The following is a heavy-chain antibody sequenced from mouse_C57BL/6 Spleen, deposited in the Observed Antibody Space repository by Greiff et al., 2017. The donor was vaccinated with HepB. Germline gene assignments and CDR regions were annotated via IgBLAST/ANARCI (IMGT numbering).Heavy chain of an antibody. V-gene: IGHV5-4*01. CDR3: ARDYYGSSYPSVDY. Sequence: EVQLVESGGGLVKPGGSLKLSCAASGFTFSSYAMSWVRQTPEKRLEWVATISDGGSYTYYPDNVKGRFTISRDNAKNNLYLQMSHLKSEDTAMYDCARDYYGSSYPSVDYWGQGTTLTVSS. CDR1: GFTFSSYA. J-gene: IGHJ2*01. CDR2: ISDGGSYT. D-gene: IGHD1-1*01.